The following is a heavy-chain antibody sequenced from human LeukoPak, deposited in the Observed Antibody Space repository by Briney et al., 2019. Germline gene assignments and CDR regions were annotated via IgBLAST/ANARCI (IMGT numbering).Heavy chain of an antibody. CDR2: IYPGDSDT. Sequence: GESLKISCKGSGYSFTSYWVGWVRQMPGKGLEWMGIIYPGDSDTRYSPSFQGQVTISADKSISTAYLQWSSLKASDTAMYYCARLSVVVPAAGLGYFDYWGQGTLVTVSS. CDR3: ARLSVVVPAAGLGYFDY. J-gene: IGHJ4*02. V-gene: IGHV5-51*01. D-gene: IGHD2-2*01. CDR1: GYSFTSYW.